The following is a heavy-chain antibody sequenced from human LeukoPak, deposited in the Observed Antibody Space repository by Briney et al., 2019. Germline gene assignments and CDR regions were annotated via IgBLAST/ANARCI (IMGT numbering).Heavy chain of an antibody. D-gene: IGHD1-26*01. CDR1: GGSINSYY. Sequence: SETLSLTCTVSGGSINSYYWGWIRQPAGKGLEWIGRIYTTGTTSYNPSLKSRVTISVDTSKNQFYLKPTSVTAADTAMYYCATAGYTISYYSLDYWGQGSLVTVSS. V-gene: IGHV4-4*07. CDR2: IYTTGTT. CDR3: ATAGYTISYYSLDY. J-gene: IGHJ4*02.